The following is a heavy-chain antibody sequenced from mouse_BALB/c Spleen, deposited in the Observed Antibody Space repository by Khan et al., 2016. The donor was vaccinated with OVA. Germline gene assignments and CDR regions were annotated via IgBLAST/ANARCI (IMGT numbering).Heavy chain of an antibody. J-gene: IGHJ2*01. CDR2: ISYSGST. CDR1: GYSITSGYG. D-gene: IGHD1-2*01. V-gene: IGHV3-2*02. Sequence: VQLKESGPGLVKPSQSLSLTCTVTGYSITSGYGWNWIRQFPGNKLEWMGYISYSGSTNYNPSLKSRISITRDTSKNQFFLKLNSVTTEDTATYYCAITARIKYWGQGTTLTVSS. CDR3: AITARIKY.